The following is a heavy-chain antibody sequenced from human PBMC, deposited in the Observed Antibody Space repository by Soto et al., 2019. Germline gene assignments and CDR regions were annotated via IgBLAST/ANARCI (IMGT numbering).Heavy chain of an antibody. CDR3: AKDREEGYNFYYGMDV. CDR2: IYTSAST. Sequence: PSATLSLTCTVSGASVNTFSWSWIRQPAGKGLEWIGRIYTSASTNYSPSLKGRLTLSVDTSKNQVSLKLTSVTAADTAIYYCAKDREEGYNFYYGMDVWGQGATVTVSS. CDR1: GASVNTFS. V-gene: IGHV4-4*07. J-gene: IGHJ6*02.